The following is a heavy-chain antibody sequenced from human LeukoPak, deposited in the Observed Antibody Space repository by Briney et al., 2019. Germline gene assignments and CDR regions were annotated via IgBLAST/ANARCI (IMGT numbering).Heavy chain of an antibody. Sequence: RPGESLRLSCAASGFTFDEYGMSWVRQAPGKGLEWGSGINWSGGTTVYAESVKGRFTVSRDNAKNSLYLQVNSLRVDDTALYYCARERFGSDYYLDVWGKGTTVTVSS. CDR2: INWSGGTT. D-gene: IGHD3-10*01. J-gene: IGHJ6*03. CDR3: ARERFGSDYYLDV. CDR1: GFTFDEYG. V-gene: IGHV3-20*04.